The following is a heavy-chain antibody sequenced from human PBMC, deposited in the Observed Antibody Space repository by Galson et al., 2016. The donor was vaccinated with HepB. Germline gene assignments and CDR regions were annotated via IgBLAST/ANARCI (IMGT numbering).Heavy chain of an antibody. CDR3: SAAAAANDIDY. J-gene: IGHJ4*02. CDR2: IYFYGRT. CDR1: GFTFSNAW. D-gene: IGHD6-13*01. Sequence: SLRLSCAASGFTFSNAWMSWVRQAPGKGLDWVSIIYFYGRTFHADSVKGRFTISRDISKNTVYLQMSSLIAEDTSVYYCSAAAAANDIDYCGQGTQVTVSS. V-gene: IGHV3-53*01.